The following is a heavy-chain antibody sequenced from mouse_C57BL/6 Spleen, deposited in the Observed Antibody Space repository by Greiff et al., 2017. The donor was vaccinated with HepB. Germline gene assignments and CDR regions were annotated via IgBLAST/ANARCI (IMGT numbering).Heavy chain of an antibody. Sequence: QVQLKQPGAELVKPGASVKMSCKASGYTFTSYWITWMKQRPGQGLEWIGDIYPGSGSTNYNEKFKSKATLTVDTSSSTAYMQLSSLTSEDSAVYYCARAGYDPAWFAYWGQGTLVTVSA. CDR2: IYPGSGST. D-gene: IGHD2-2*01. J-gene: IGHJ3*01. CDR1: GYTFTSYW. CDR3: ARAGYDPAWFAY. V-gene: IGHV1-55*01.